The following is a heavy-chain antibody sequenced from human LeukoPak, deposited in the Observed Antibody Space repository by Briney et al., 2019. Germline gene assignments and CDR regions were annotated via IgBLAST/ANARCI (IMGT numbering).Heavy chain of an antibody. CDR2: IYYSGIT. CDR1: GGSNSSYY. D-gene: IGHD6-13*01. CDR3: ARHSGHSSTNDAFDI. V-gene: IGHV4-59*08. J-gene: IGHJ3*02. Sequence: SETLSLTCTVSGGSNSSYYWSWIRQPPGRGLEWIGYIYYSGITKYNPSLKSRVTISVDTSKNQFSLKLTSVTAADTAVYYCARHSGHSSTNDAFDIWGQGTMVIVSS.